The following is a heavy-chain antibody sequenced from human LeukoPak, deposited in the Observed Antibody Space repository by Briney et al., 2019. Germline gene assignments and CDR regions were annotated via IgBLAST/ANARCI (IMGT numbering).Heavy chain of an antibody. Sequence: GSSVKVSCKASGGTFSSYAISWVRQAPGQGLEWMGGIIPIFGTANYAQKFQGRVTITADKSTSTAYMEQSSLRSEDTVVYYCAHGSMYQLDYWGQGTLVTVSS. CDR2: IIPIFGTA. V-gene: IGHV1-69*06. D-gene: IGHD2-2*01. J-gene: IGHJ4*02. CDR1: GGTFSSYA. CDR3: AHGSMYQLDY.